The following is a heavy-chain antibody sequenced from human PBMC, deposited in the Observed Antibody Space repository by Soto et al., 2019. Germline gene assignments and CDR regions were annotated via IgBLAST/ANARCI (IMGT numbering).Heavy chain of an antibody. J-gene: IGHJ6*02. V-gene: IGHV5-10-1*01. CDR1: GYRFTSYW. CDR2: IDPSDSYT. Sequence: GESLKISCKGSGYRFTSYWISWVRQMPGKGLEWMGRIDPSDSYTNYSPSFQGHVTISADKSISTAYLQWSSLKASDTAMYYCARRCTNGVCYSDYYYGMDVRGQGTTVTVSS. D-gene: IGHD2-8*01. CDR3: ARRCTNGVCYSDYYYGMDV.